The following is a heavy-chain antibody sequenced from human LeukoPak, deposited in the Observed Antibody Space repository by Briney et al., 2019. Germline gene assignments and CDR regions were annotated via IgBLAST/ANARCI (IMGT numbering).Heavy chain of an antibody. CDR1: GGSISSGGYY. Sequence: SETLSLTCTVSGGSISSGGYYRSWIRQHPGKGLEWIGYIYYSGSTYYNPSLKSRVTISVDTSKNQFSLKLSSVTAADTAVYYCARQRRDGYNSLDAFDIWGQGTMVTVSS. V-gene: IGHV4-31*03. CDR2: IYYSGST. D-gene: IGHD5-12*01. J-gene: IGHJ3*02. CDR3: ARQRRDGYNSLDAFDI.